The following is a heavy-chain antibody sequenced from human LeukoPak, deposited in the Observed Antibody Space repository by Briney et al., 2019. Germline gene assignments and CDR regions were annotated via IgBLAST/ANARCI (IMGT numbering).Heavy chain of an antibody. D-gene: IGHD3-16*01. J-gene: IGHJ4*02. CDR3: ARGTPNVKGAPLFDY. V-gene: IGHV3-30-3*01. CDR1: GFTFSTYS. Sequence: PGGSLRLSCAASGFTFSTYSMHWVRQAPGKGLEWVAIISYDGSNKYYADSVKGRFTVSRDNSKNTLYLQMNSLRVEHTAMYYCARGTPNVKGAPLFDYWGQGTLVTVSS. CDR2: ISYDGSNK.